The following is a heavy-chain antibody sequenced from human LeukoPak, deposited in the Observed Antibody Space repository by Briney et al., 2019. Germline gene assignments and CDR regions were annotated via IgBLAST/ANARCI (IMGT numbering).Heavy chain of an antibody. CDR2: TYYRSKWYY. CDR3: ARGYDILTGYDNFYYYGMDV. D-gene: IGHD3-9*01. V-gene: IGHV6-1*01. Sequence: SQTLSLTCAISGDSVSSNSAAWNWIRQSSSRGLEWLGRTYYRSKWYYDYAVSVNGRISINPDTSKNQFSLQLNSVSPVDTAVYYCARGYDILTGYDNFYYYGMDVWGKGTTVTVSS. CDR1: GDSVSSNSAA. J-gene: IGHJ6*04.